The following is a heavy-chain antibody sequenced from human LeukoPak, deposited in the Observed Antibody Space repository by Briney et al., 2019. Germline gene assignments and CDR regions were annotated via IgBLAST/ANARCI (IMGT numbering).Heavy chain of an antibody. V-gene: IGHV3-7*02. CDR1: GFTFRRYW. CDR3: VGLGENY. J-gene: IGHJ4*02. CDR2: IKQDGSEK. Sequence: GGSLRLSCAASGFTFRRYWMSWARQASGKGLEWVANIKQDGSEKYYVDSVKGRFTISRDNAKNSLYLQMDSLRAEDTAVYYCVGLGENYWGQGTLVTVSS. D-gene: IGHD3-10*01.